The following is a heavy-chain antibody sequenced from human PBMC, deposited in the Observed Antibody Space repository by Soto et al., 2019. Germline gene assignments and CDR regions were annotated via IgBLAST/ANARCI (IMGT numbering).Heavy chain of an antibody. J-gene: IGHJ3*02. CDR1: GDSISISSYY. CDR2: MYYSGST. CDR3: ARGFGINRAAFDI. V-gene: IGHV4-39*01. D-gene: IGHD3-16*01. Sequence: SETLSLTCTISGDSISISSYYWAWIRQPPGKGLEWIGSMYYSGSTYNNPSLKSRVTMSVDTSKKQFSLMLSSVTAADTAVYYCARGFGINRAAFDIWGQGTMVTVSS.